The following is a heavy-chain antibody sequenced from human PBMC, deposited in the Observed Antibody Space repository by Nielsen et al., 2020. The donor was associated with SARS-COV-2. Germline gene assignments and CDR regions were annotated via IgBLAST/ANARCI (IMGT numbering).Heavy chain of an antibody. CDR3: AHRLVGLKIDWNDAYFDT. J-gene: IGHJ4*02. Sequence: SGPTLVKPTETITLTCTFSGFSLASSGVGVGWIRQRPGKALEWLAVVYWDDDKRYSPPLRTRLTINKDTSKNQVVLTVTYMEPQDTGTYYCAHRLVGLKIDWNDAYFDTWGQGTLVTVSS. CDR2: VYWDDDK. CDR1: GFSLASSGVG. V-gene: IGHV2-5*02. D-gene: IGHD1-1*01.